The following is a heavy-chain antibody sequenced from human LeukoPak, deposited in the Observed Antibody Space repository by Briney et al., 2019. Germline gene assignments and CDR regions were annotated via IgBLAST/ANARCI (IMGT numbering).Heavy chain of an antibody. D-gene: IGHD1-26*01. CDR2: IIPILGIA. V-gene: IGHV1-69*04. Sequence: SVKVSCKASGYTFTSYGISWVRQAPGQGLEWMGRIIPILGIANYAQKFQGRVTITADKSTSTAYMELSSLRSEDTAVYYCELKRYSGSYWGQGTLVTVSS. J-gene: IGHJ4*02. CDR1: GYTFTSYG. CDR3: ELKRYSGSY.